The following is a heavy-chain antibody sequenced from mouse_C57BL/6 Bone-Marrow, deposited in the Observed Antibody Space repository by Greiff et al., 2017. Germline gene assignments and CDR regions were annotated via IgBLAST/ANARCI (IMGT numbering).Heavy chain of an antibody. CDR2: IYPGDGDT. CDR1: GYAFSSYW. D-gene: IGHD2-3*01. V-gene: IGHV1-80*01. J-gene: IGHJ3*01. Sequence: QVHVKQSGAELVKPGASVKISCKASGYAFSSYWMNWVKQRPGKGLEWIGQIYPGDGDTNYNGKFKGKATLTADKSSSTAYMQLSSLTSEDSAVYFCARRYDGYYDRFAYWGQGTLVTVSA. CDR3: ARRYDGYYDRFAY.